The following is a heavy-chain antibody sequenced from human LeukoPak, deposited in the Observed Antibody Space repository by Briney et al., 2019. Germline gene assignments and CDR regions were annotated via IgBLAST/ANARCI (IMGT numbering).Heavy chain of an antibody. CDR2: ISAYNGNT. CDR3: ARGGYYYDSSPLQLGY. V-gene: IGHV1-18*01. J-gene: IGHJ4*02. CDR1: GYTFTSYG. Sequence: VASVKVSCKASGYTFTSYGISWVRQAPGQGLEWMGWISAYNGNTNYAQKLQGRVTMTTDTSTSTAYMELRSLRSDDTAVYYCARGGYYYDSSPLQLGYWGQGTLVTVSS. D-gene: IGHD3-22*01.